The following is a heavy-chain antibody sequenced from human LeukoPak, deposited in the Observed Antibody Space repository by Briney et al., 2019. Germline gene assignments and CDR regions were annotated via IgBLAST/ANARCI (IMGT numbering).Heavy chain of an antibody. Sequence: GGSLRLSCAASGFTFSSYWMNWLRQAPGKGLEWVATIKEDGSEKYYVDSVKGRFTISRDNAKNSLYLQMNSLRVEVTAVYYCARGTATDPGVDYWGQGTLVTVSS. V-gene: IGHV3-7*03. CDR3: ARGTATDPGVDY. CDR1: GFTFSSYW. CDR2: IKEDGSEK. J-gene: IGHJ4*02. D-gene: IGHD3-10*01.